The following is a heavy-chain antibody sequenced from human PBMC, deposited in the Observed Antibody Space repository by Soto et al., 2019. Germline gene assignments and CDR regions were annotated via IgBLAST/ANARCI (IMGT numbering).Heavy chain of an antibody. J-gene: IGHJ4*02. Sequence: HPGGSIRLYCAASGFTFSCHAMSWVRKAPGKGLEWVSGISGSGDSTYYADSVKGRFTISRDNSKNTLYLQMNSLRAEDTAVYYCAKDLYSSGWYADYWGQGTLVTVSS. D-gene: IGHD6-19*01. CDR3: AKDLYSSGWYADY. CDR2: ISGSGDST. V-gene: IGHV3-23*01. CDR1: GFTFSCHA.